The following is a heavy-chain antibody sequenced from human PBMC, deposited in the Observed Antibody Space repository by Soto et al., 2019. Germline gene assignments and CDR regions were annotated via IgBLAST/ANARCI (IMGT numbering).Heavy chain of an antibody. CDR1: GFTFSSYG. D-gene: IGHD4-17*01. J-gene: IGHJ5*02. CDR3: AREYYGDYVGWFDP. CDR2: IWYDGSNK. Sequence: QVQLVESGGGVVQPGRSLRLSCAASGFTFSSYGMHWVRQAPGKGLEWVAVIWYDGSNKYYADSVKGRFTISRDNSKNTLYLQMTSLRAEDTAVYYCAREYYGDYVGWFDPWGQGTLVTVSS. V-gene: IGHV3-33*01.